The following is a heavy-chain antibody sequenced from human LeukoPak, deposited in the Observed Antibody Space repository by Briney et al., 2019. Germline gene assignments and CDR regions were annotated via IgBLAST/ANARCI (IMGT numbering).Heavy chain of an antibody. J-gene: IGHJ4*02. CDR1: GFTFDDYA. Sequence: GGSLRLSCAASGFTFDDYAMHWVRQAPGKGLEWVSGISWNSGSIGYADSVKGRFTISRDNAKNSLYLQMNSLRAEDTALYYCAKDISEDGGIQYWGQGTLVTVSS. CDR3: AKDISEDGGIQY. CDR2: ISWNSGSI. V-gene: IGHV3-9*01. D-gene: IGHD3-16*01.